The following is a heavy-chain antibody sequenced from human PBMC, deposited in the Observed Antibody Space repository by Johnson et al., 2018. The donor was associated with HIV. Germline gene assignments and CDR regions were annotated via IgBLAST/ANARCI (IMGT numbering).Heavy chain of an antibody. CDR1: GFSFSYYA. J-gene: IGHJ3*02. CDR3: VKDLYCTSGLCRTDAFDI. CDR2: ISGAGGST. Sequence: VQLVESGGGLVQPGGSLRLSCAASGFSFSYYAMTWVRQGPGKGLEWVSTISGAGGSTYYADSVKGRFTISRDNFKNILSLEMNSLRAEDTAVYYCVKDLYCTSGLCRTDAFDIWGQGTMVTVSS. V-gene: IGHV3-23*04. D-gene: IGHD2-8*01.